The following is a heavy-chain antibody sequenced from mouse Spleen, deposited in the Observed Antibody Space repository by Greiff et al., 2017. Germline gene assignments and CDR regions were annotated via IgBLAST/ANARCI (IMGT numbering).Heavy chain of an antibody. J-gene: IGHJ2*01. D-gene: IGHD1-1*01. V-gene: IGHV1-69*01. CDR1: GYTFTSYW. CDR2: IDPSDSYT. CDR3: ARFPSYYYGSIDY. Sequence: VQLQQPGAELVMPGASVKLSCKASGYTFTSYWMHWVKQRPGQGLEWIGEIDPSDSYTNYNQKFKGKATLTVDKSSSTAYMQLSSLTSEDSAVYYCARFPSYYYGSIDYWGQGTTLTVSS.